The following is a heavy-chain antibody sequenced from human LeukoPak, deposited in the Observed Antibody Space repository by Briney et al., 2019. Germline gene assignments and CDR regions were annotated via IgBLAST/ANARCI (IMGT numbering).Heavy chain of an antibody. CDR2: ISYDGSNK. V-gene: IGHV3-30*03. CDR1: GFTFSSYG. D-gene: IGHD2-21*02. CDR3: ATEVTAIPNPYYYYGMDV. J-gene: IGHJ6*02. Sequence: PGRSLRLSCAASGFTFSSYGMHWVRQAPGKGLEWVAVISYDGSNKYYADSVKGRFTISRDNSKNTLYLQMNSLRAEDTAVYYCATEVTAIPNPYYYYGMDVWGQGTTVTVSS.